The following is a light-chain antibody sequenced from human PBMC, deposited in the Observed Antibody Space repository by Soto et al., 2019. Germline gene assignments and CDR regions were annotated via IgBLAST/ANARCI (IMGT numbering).Light chain of an antibody. CDR2: DAS. CDR3: QQRRSWPPTIT. Sequence: EIVLTQSPATLSLSPLERATLSFMAIQSVSTYLAWYQQRPGQAPRLLIYDASYRATDIPPRFSGSGSGTDFTLTISSLEPEDFAVYYCQQRRSWPPTITFGQGTKVDIK. V-gene: IGKV3-11*01. J-gene: IGKJ1*01. CDR1: QSVSTY.